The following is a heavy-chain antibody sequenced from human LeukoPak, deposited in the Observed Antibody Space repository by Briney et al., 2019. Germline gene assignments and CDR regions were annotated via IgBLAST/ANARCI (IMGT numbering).Heavy chain of an antibody. Sequence: GESLKISFKGSGXSFTSYWISWGRQMPGKGLEWMTSIDPSDSYTNYSPSFQGHVTISADKSISTAYLQSSSLKASDTATYYCARPMAGSGGYYYYDMDVWGQGTTVTVSS. CDR3: ARPMAGSGGYYYYDMDV. CDR1: GXSFTSYW. V-gene: IGHV5-10-1*01. J-gene: IGHJ6*02. CDR2: IDPSDSYT. D-gene: IGHD2-8*01.